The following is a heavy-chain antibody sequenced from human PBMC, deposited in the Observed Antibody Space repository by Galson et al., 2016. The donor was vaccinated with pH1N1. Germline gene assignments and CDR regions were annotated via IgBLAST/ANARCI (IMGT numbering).Heavy chain of an antibody. CDR2: IYPRDGGA. CDR3: AAPPSPRYDFDF. Sequence: SVKVSCKASGYTFTRYYMHWVRQAPGQGLEWVGIIYPRDGGAVYEQRLQGRVTLTRDTSTSTIYMELTSLRPDDTAVYYCAAPPSPRYDFDFWGQGTMVTVSS. V-gene: IGHV1-46*03. CDR1: GYTFTRYY. J-gene: IGHJ3*01.